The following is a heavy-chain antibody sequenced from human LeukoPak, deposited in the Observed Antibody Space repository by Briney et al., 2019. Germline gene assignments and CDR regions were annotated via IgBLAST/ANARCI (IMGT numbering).Heavy chain of an antibody. Sequence: ASVKVSCKASGGTFSSYAISWVRQAPGQGLEWMGGFDPEDGETIYAQKFQGRVTMTEDTSTDTAYMELSSLRSEDTAVYYCATTFGEFPFDYWGQGTLVTVSS. V-gene: IGHV1-24*01. J-gene: IGHJ4*02. D-gene: IGHD3-10*01. CDR3: ATTFGEFPFDY. CDR2: FDPEDGET. CDR1: GGTFSSYA.